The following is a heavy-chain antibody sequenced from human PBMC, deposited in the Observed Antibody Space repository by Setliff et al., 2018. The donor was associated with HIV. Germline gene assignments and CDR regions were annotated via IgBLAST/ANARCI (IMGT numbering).Heavy chain of an antibody. CDR2: IYYIGTT. CDR1: GDSISNSNYY. J-gene: IGHJ5*02. CDR3: AKHGGYTNGWRRTYNWFDP. D-gene: IGHD6-19*01. V-gene: IGHV4-39*01. Sequence: ETLSLTCTLSGDSISNSNYYWGWIRQPPGKGLEWIGSIYYIGTTFYNPSLKSRVTISVDTSTNQFSLRLTSVTAADTAIYYCAKHGGYTNGWRRTYNWFDPWGQGTLVTVSS.